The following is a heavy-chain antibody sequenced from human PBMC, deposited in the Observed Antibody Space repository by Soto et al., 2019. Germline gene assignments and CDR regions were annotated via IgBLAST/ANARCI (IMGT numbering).Heavy chain of an antibody. Sequence: XSVKGSCKASGYTFTSYYMHWVRQAPGQGLEWMGIINPSGGSTSYAQKFQGRVTMTRDTSTSTVYMELSSLRSEDTAVYYCARDIPGTRGFDIWGQGTMVTVSS. V-gene: IGHV1-46*01. CDR3: ARDIPGTRGFDI. CDR2: INPSGGST. CDR1: GYTFTSYY. J-gene: IGHJ3*02. D-gene: IGHD1-7*01.